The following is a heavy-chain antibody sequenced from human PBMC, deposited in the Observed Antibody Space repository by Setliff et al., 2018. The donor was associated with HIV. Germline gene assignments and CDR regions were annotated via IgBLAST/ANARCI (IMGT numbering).Heavy chain of an antibody. J-gene: IGHJ5*02. CDR1: GGSISSHY. D-gene: IGHD3-10*01. CDR3: ARGLWFGGSYWFDP. Sequence: PSETLSLTCTVSGVSGGSISSHYWNWIRQPPGKGLEWIGYIYYTGTTKNNPSLKSRVTMSIDTSKNQLSLKLSSVTAADTAVYYCARGLWFGGSYWFDPWGQGTLVTVSS. CDR2: IYYTGTT. V-gene: IGHV4-59*11.